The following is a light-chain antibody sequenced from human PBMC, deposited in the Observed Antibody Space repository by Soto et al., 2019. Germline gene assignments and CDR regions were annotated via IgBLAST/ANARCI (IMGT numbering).Light chain of an antibody. Sequence: EIVLTQSPGTLSLSPGERATLSCRASQSVSSSYLAWYQQKPGQAPRLLIYGASSRATGIPDRFSGSGSGTDFTLTDSRLEPEDFAVYYCQQYNNWPQTFGQGTKVDIK. J-gene: IGKJ1*01. CDR3: QQYNNWPQT. V-gene: IGKV3-20*01. CDR2: GAS. CDR1: QSVSSSY.